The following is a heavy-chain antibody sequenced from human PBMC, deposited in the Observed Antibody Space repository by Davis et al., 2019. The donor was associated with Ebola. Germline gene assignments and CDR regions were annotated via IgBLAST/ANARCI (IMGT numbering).Heavy chain of an antibody. CDR1: GYSFTSYW. V-gene: IGHV5-10-1*04. CDR3: AIGVAARPGPGGMDV. CDR2: IDPSDSYT. J-gene: IGHJ6*02. D-gene: IGHD6-6*01. Sequence: GESLKISCKGSGYSFTSYWISWVRQMPGKGLEWMGRIDPSDSYTNYSPSFQGQVTISADKSISTAYLQWSSLKASDTAMYYCAIGVAARPGPGGMDVWGQGTTVTVSS.